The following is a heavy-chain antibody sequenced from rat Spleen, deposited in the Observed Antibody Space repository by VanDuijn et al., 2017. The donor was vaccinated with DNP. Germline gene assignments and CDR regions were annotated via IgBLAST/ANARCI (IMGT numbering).Heavy chain of an antibody. J-gene: IGHJ2*01. CDR1: GYSITSTY. CDR3: ARQPSGMDY. CDR2: IDYSGST. V-gene: IGHV3-1*01. Sequence: EVHLQESGPGLVKPSQSLSLTCSVTGYSITSTYWGWFRNFPGNKMEWIGHIDYSGSTRYNPSLKSRISITRDTSTNQFFLHLNSVTTEDTATYYCARQPSGMDYWGQGVMVIVSS. D-gene: IGHD1-4*01.